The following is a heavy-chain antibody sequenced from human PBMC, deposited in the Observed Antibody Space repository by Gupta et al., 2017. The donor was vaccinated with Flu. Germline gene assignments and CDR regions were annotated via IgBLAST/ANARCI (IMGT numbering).Heavy chain of an antibody. CDR3: ARDSGVHAFNWKYGGIDY. D-gene: IGHD1-7*01. J-gene: IGHJ4*02. V-gene: IGHV3-21*01. CDR1: GFTFSSYS. Sequence: EVQLVESWGGLLKPGGSLRLSCAPSGFTFSSYSMNWVRQAPGKGLEWVSSISSSSSYIYYADSVKGRFTLSRDNAKNSLYLQMNSLRAEETAVYYCARDSGVHAFNWKYGGIDYWGEGTRGAVSA. CDR2: ISSSSSYI.